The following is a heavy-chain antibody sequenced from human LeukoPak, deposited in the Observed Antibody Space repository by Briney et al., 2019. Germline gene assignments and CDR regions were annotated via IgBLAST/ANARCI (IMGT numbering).Heavy chain of an antibody. CDR2: INPNSGGT. V-gene: IGHV1-2*02. CDR1: GYTFTGYY. J-gene: IGHJ4*02. CDR3: SRVNTKTILGFGDLPLYYFDY. Sequence: ASVKVSCKASGYTFTGYYMHWVRQAPGQGLEWMGWINPNSGGTNYAQKFQGRVTMTRDTSISTAYMELSRLRSDDTVVYYCSRVNTKTILGFGDLPLYYFDYWGRGPLFPVSS. D-gene: IGHD3-10*01.